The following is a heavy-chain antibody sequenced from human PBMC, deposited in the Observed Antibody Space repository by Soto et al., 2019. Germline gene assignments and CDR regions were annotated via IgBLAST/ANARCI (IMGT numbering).Heavy chain of an antibody. V-gene: IGHV1-69*12. CDR3: ARIRRAFWSGYPYYGMDV. J-gene: IGHJ6*02. CDR2: IIPIFGTA. Sequence: QVQLVQSGAEVKKPGSSVKVSCKASGGTFSSYAISWVRQAPGQGLEWMGGIIPIFGTANYAQKFQGRVTITADESTSTAYMELSSVRSEDTAVYYCARIRRAFWSGYPYYGMDVWGQGTTVAVSS. CDR1: GGTFSSYA. D-gene: IGHD3-3*01.